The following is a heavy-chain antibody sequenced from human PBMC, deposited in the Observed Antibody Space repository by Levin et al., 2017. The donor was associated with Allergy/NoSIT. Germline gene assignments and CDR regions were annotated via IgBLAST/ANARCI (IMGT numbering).Heavy chain of an antibody. CDR2: ITGTGATA. Sequence: LSLTCAASGFTFNSYAMIWVRQTPGKGLEWVSSITGTGATAYYADSVKGRFTSSRDNSKNTLYLQMNSLRTEDTAVYYCAKREGSSGYDFSNYFEYWGQGTLVTVSS. CDR1: GFTFNSYA. V-gene: IGHV3-23*01. D-gene: IGHD5-12*01. J-gene: IGHJ4*02. CDR3: AKREGSSGYDFSNYFEY.